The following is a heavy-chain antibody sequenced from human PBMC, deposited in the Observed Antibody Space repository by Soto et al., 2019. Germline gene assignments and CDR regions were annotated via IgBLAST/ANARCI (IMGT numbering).Heavy chain of an antibody. CDR3: AVGLSAAGPFDQ. CDR1: GFMFSSAA. J-gene: IGHJ4*02. D-gene: IGHD6-13*01. V-gene: IGHV3-23*01. Sequence: EVQLLEFGGGLVQPGGSLRLSCAASGFMFSSAAMSWVRQAPGKGLEWVSAVSGTGGTPYYADSVKGRFTISRDNSMNSLYLQMSSLRAEDTAIYYCAVGLSAAGPFDQWGQGTLVTVSS. CDR2: VSGTGGTP.